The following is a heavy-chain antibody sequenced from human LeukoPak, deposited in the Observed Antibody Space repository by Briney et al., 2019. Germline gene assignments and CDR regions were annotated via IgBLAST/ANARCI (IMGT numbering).Heavy chain of an antibody. Sequence: PSETLSLTCTVSGGSISSSSYYWGWIRQPPGKGLEWIGSIYYSGSTYYNPSLKSRVTISVDTSKNQFSLKLSSVTAADTAVYYCARDGGSSMITMVRGVIPDYWGQGTLVTVSS. CDR3: ARDGGSSMITMVRGVIPDY. J-gene: IGHJ4*02. D-gene: IGHD3-10*01. CDR2: IYYSGST. CDR1: GGSISSSSYY. V-gene: IGHV4-39*07.